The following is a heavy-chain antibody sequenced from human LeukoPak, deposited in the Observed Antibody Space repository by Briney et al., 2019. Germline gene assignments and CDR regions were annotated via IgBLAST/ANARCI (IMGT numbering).Heavy chain of an antibody. J-gene: IGHJ3*02. CDR2: INSDGSST. D-gene: IGHD3-22*01. Sequence: GGSLRLSCAASGFTFSSYWMHWVRQAPGKGLVWVSRINSDGSSTSYADSVKGRFTISRDNAKNTLYLQMNSLRAEDTAVYYCAREYYYDSSGYYPDAFDIWGQRTGVTVSS. CDR3: AREYYYDSSGYYPDAFDI. CDR1: GFTFSSYW. V-gene: IGHV3-74*01.